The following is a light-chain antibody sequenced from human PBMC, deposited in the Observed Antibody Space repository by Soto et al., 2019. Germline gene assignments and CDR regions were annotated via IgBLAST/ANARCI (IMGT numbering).Light chain of an antibody. Sequence: EIVLTQSPATLSLSPGERATLSCRASQSVSDYLAWYQQKPGQAPRLLIYDASNRATGIPPRFGGSGSGTDFTLTISSLEPEDFAVYYCQQYNNWPRITFGQGTRLEIK. V-gene: IGKV3-11*01. CDR1: QSVSDY. CDR3: QQYNNWPRIT. J-gene: IGKJ5*01. CDR2: DAS.